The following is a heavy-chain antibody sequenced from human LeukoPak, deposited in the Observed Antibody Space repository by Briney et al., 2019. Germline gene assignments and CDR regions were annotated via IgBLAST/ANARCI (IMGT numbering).Heavy chain of an antibody. CDR3: PRTFYDTLHSDAFDF. V-gene: IGHV1-2*02. J-gene: IGHJ3*01. CDR2: INPDSGGT. CDR1: GYTFTGYY. Sequence: GASVKVSCKASGYTFTGYYMHWVRQAPGQGLEWMGWINPDSGGTKNAQKFQGRVTMTRDTSISTAYMELSRLRSDDTAVYYCPRTFYDTLHSDAFDFWGQGTMVIVSS. D-gene: IGHD2/OR15-2a*01.